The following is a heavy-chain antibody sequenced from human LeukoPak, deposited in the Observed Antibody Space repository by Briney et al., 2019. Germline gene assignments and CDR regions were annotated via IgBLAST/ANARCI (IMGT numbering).Heavy chain of an antibody. D-gene: IGHD3-16*02. J-gene: IGHJ3*02. V-gene: IGHV1-24*01. Sequence: ASVKVSCKVSGYTLTELSMHWVRQAPGKGLEWMGGFDPEDGETIYAQKFQGRVTMTEDTSTDTAYMELSSLRSEDTAVYYCATDSQRDDYIWRSYRFDAFDIWGQGTMVTVSS. CDR3: ATDSQRDDYIWRSYRFDAFDI. CDR1: GYTLTELS. CDR2: FDPEDGET.